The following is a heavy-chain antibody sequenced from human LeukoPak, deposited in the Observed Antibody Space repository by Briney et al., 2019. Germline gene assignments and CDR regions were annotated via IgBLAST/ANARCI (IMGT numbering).Heavy chain of an antibody. CDR3: ARNAPFDY. V-gene: IGHV3-7*01. CDR2: INQDGSEK. Sequence: GGSLRLSCAASGFTYSTYWMSWVRQAPGKGLEWVANINQDGSEKYYVDSVRGRFTISRDNAKNSLYLQMNSLRGEDTAVYYCARNAPFDYWGQGILVTVSS. J-gene: IGHJ4*02. CDR1: GFTYSTYW.